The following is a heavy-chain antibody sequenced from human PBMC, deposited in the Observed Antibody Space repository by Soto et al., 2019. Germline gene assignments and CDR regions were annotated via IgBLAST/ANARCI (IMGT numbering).Heavy chain of an antibody. CDR1: GASITNFY. CDR2: IYTRGST. D-gene: IGHD3-16*01. V-gene: IGHV4-4*07. J-gene: IGHJ4*02. Sequence: SETLSLTCPVSGASITNFYWSWIRQSARKGLEWIGRIYTRGSTDYNPSLKSRVTVSIDTSKNQLSLTLTSVTAADTAVYYCAKGGAYYFDSWGQGILVTVSS. CDR3: AKGGAYYFDS.